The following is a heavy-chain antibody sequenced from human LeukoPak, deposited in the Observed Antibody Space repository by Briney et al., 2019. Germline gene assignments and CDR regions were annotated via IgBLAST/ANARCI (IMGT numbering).Heavy chain of an antibody. J-gene: IGHJ6*02. Sequence: GGSLRLSCAASGFTFADSARHWVRQAPGKGPEWVSGICWNSGSIGYADSVKGRFTISRDNAKNSLYLQMNSLRAEDMALYYCARAVNGYKYYYYGMDVWGQGTTVTVSS. CDR2: ICWNSGSI. V-gene: IGHV3-9*03. CDR3: ARAVNGYKYYYYGMDV. D-gene: IGHD2-8*01. CDR1: GFTFADSA.